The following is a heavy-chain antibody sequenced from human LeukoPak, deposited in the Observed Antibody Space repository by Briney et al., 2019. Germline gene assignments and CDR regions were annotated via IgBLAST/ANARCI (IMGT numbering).Heavy chain of an antibody. CDR1: GGSISSGDYY. J-gene: IGHJ3*02. V-gene: IGHV4-30-4*08. CDR3: ARDRRGGMSYGALYAFDI. CDR2: IYSSGST. D-gene: IGHD3-10*01. Sequence: PSQTLSLTCTVSGGSISSGDYYWTWIRQPPGKGLKWIGYIYSSGSTYYNPSLKSRLSISVDTSKNQFSLKLSSVTAADTAVYYCARDRRGGMSYGALYAFDIWGQGTMVTVSS.